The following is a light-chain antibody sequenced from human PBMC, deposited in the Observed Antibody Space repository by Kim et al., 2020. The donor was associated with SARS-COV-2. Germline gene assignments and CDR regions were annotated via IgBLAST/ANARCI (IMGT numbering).Light chain of an antibody. J-gene: IGLJ3*02. CDR2: GAN. CDR1: SGAIASFY. CDR3: QSSDSTNLWV. V-gene: IGLV6-57*03. Sequence: NFMLTQPPSVSESPVRTVTISCTRSSGAIASFYVQWYQQRPGSAPTTVIYGANERPSGVPDRFSASVAQSSGSASLTISGLKTEDEADYYCQSSDSTNLWVFGGGTQLTVL.